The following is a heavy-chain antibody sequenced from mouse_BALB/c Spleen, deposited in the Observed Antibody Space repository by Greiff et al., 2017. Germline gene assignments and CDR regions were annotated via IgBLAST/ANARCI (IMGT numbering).Heavy chain of an antibody. CDR3: ARDRGLLRSHYFDY. J-gene: IGHJ2*01. CDR2: IWAGGST. Sequence: VHLVESGPGLVAPSQSLSITCTVSGFSLTSYGVHWVRQPPGKGLEWLGVIWAGGSTNYNSALMSRLSISKDNSKSQVFLKMNSLQTDDTAMYYCARDRGLLRSHYFDYWGQGTTLTVSS. V-gene: IGHV2-9*02. CDR1: GFSLTSYG. D-gene: IGHD1-1*01.